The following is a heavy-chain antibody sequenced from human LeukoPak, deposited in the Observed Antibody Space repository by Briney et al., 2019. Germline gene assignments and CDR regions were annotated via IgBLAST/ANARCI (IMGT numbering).Heavy chain of an antibody. Sequence: PSETLSLTCTVSGGSISSSSYYWGWIRQPPGKGLEWIGSIYHSESTYYNPSLKSRVTISVDTSKNQFSLKLNSVTAADTAVYYCARGTWSAGMRMRGYYFDDWGQGTLVTVSS. CDR2: IYHSEST. D-gene: IGHD6-19*01. CDR1: GGSISSSSYY. J-gene: IGHJ4*02. V-gene: IGHV4-39*07. CDR3: ARGTWSAGMRMRGYYFDD.